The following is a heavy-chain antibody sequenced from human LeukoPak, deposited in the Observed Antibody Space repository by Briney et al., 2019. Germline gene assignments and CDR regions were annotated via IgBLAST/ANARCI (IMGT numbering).Heavy chain of an antibody. Sequence: GGSLRLSCEASGFTFGSFAMSWVRQAPGKGLEWVSGISGSGYYTYYADSVKGRFTISRDNSKNTPYIQMNSLRAEDTAVYYCAKDGSWGDYYFYFYMDVWGKGTTVTVSS. V-gene: IGHV3-23*01. CDR3: AKDGSWGDYYFYFYMDV. J-gene: IGHJ6*03. D-gene: IGHD3-16*01. CDR2: ISGSGYYT. CDR1: GFTFGSFA.